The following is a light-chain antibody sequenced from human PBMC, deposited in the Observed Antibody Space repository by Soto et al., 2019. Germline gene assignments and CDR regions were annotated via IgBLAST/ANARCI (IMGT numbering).Light chain of an antibody. V-gene: IGKV3-20*01. CDR1: QSLSVSY. Sequence: EIVLTQSPGTLSLSPGDRATLSCRASQSLSVSYIAWYQQKPGQAPRLLIYSTSTRAAGIPDRFSGGGSGTDFTLTISRLEPEDFALYYCHQYDNSPLTFGGGTKVDIK. J-gene: IGKJ4*01. CDR3: HQYDNSPLT. CDR2: STS.